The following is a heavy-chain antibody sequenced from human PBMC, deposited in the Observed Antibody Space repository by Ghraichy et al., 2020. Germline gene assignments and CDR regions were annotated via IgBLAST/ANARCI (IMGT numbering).Heavy chain of an antibody. J-gene: IGHJ3*02. CDR2: INPSGGST. D-gene: IGHD3-10*01. CDR3: AGVVGPRIAFDI. Sequence: ASVKVSCKASGYTFTSYYMHWVRQAPGQGLEWMGIINPSGGSTSYAQKFQGRVTMTRDTSTSTVYMELSSLRSEDTAVYYCAGVVGPRIAFDIWGQGTMVTVSS. V-gene: IGHV1-46*01. CDR1: GYTFTSYY.